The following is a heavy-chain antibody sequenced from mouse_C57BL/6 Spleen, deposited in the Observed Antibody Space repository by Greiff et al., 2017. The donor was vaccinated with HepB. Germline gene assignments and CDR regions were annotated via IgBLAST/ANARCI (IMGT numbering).Heavy chain of an antibody. D-gene: IGHD1-1*01. CDR2: IDPSDSYT. J-gene: IGHJ3*01. V-gene: IGHV1-50*01. CDR3: ARYLYSSRPAWFAY. Sequence: QVQLQQPGAELVKPGASVKLSCKASGYTFTSYWMQWVKQRPGQGLEWIGEIDPSDSYTNYNQKFKGKATLTVDTTSSTDYMQLSSLTSEDSAVYYCARYLYSSRPAWFAYWGQGTLVTVSA. CDR1: GYTFTSYW.